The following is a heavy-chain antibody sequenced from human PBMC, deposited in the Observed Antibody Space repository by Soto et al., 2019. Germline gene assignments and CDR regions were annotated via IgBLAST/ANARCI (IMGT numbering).Heavy chain of an antibody. CDR1: GYTFTSYY. D-gene: IGHD3-10*01. J-gene: IGHJ3*02. CDR3: ARDHFILRLSMVRGVRHGSAFDI. V-gene: IGHV1-46*01. CDR2: INPSGGST. Sequence: GASVKVSCKASGYTFTSYYMNWVRQAPGQGLEWMGIINPSGGSTSYAQKFQGRVTMTRDTSTSTAYMELRSLRSDDTAVYYCARDHFILRLSMVRGVRHGSAFDIWGQGTMVTVSS.